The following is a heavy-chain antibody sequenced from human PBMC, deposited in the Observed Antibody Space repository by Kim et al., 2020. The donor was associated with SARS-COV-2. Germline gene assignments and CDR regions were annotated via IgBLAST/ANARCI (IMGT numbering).Heavy chain of an antibody. V-gene: IGHV3-30*13. J-gene: IGHJ4*02. D-gene: IGHD3-22*01. Sequence: VTGRFTISRDNSKNWLYLQMDSLRPEDRAVYYCANHNGPSRGYDSSRFDYWGQGTLVTVSS. CDR3: ANHNGPSRGYDSSRFDY.